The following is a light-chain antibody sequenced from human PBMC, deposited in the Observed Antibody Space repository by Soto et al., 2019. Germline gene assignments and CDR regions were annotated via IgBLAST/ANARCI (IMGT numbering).Light chain of an antibody. CDR2: AAS. Sequence: EIVMTQSPASLSVSPGERATLSCRASESVSTNLAWYQQKPGQPPRLLIYAASTRATGVPARFSGSGSGTEFTLTISSLQSEDFAVYYCQQYDSATGFGGGTKVEIK. V-gene: IGKV3-15*01. CDR1: ESVSTN. CDR3: QQYDSATG. J-gene: IGKJ4*01.